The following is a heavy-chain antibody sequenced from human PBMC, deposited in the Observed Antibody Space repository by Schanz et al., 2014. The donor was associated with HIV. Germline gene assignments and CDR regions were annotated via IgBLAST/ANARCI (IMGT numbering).Heavy chain of an antibody. D-gene: IGHD6-6*01. J-gene: IGHJ3*02. Sequence: QVQLVQSGAELKKPGSSVKVSCKASGGIFSYHAINWVRQAPGQGLEWMGGIIPIFATPNYAQKFQGRVTITADESTSTAYMELSSLRSDDTAMYYCARGLKDSSSSEAFHIWGQGTMVTVSS. V-gene: IGHV1-69*01. CDR1: GGIFSYHA. CDR2: IIPIFATP. CDR3: ARGLKDSSSSEAFHI.